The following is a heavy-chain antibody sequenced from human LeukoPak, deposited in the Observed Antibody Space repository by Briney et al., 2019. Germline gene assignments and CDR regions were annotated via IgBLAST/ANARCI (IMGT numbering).Heavy chain of an antibody. V-gene: IGHV1-46*01. CDR1: GGTFSSYA. D-gene: IGHD6-13*01. CDR3: ARTYSSSWSYCDS. J-gene: IGHJ4*02. CDR2: ISPSSGST. Sequence: GASVKVSCKASGGTFSSYAISWVRQAPGQGLDWMGMISPSSGSTRFAQMFQDRVTMTRDTSTSAVYMELSSLTSEDTAMYYCARTYSSSWSYCDSWGQGTLVTVSS.